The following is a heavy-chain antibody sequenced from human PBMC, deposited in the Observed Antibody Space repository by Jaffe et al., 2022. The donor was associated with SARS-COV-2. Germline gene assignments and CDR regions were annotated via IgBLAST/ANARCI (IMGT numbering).Heavy chain of an antibody. CDR3: ARGIRDGYNPYIGYYYYYMDV. V-gene: IGHV7-4-1*02. J-gene: IGHJ6*03. CDR1: GYTFTSYA. CDR2: INTNTGNP. D-gene: IGHD5-12*01. Sequence: QVQLVQSGSELKKPGASVKVSCKASGYTFTSYAMNWVRQAPGQGLEWMGWINTNTGNPTYAQGFTGRFVFSLDTSVSTAYLQISSLKAEDTAVYYCARGIRDGYNPYIGYYYYYMDVWGKGTTVTVSS.